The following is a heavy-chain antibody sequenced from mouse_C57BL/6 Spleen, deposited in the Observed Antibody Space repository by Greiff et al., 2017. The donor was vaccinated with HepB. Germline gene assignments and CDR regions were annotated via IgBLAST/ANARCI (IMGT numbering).Heavy chain of an antibody. D-gene: IGHD2-14*01. J-gene: IGHJ2*01. Sequence: EVQRVESGGGLVQPKGSLKLSCAASGFSFNTYAMNWVRQAPGKGLEWVARIRSKSNNYATYYADSVKDRFTISRDDSESMLYLQMNNLKTEDTAMYYCVRGGTLFDYWGQGTTLTVSS. V-gene: IGHV10-1*01. CDR3: VRGGTLFDY. CDR1: GFSFNTYA. CDR2: IRSKSNNYAT.